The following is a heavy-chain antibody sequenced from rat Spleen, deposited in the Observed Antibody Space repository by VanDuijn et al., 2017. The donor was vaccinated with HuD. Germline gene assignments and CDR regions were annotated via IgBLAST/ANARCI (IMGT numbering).Heavy chain of an antibody. J-gene: IGHJ2*01. V-gene: IGHV5-29*01. CDR1: GFTFSNYG. CDR3: ARPTEGIGNFDY. D-gene: IGHD1-11*01. CDR2: ISYDGFNT. Sequence: EVQLVESGGGLVQPGRSLKLSCAASGFTFSNYGMAWVRQAPTKGLEWVATISYDGFNTYYRDSVKGRFTISRDNAKSTLYLQMDSLRSEDTATYYCARPTEGIGNFDYWGQGVMVTVSS.